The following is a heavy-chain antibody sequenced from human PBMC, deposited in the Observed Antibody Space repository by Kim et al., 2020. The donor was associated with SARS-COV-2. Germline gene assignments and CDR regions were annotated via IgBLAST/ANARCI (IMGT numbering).Heavy chain of an antibody. Sequence: SETLSLTCAVYGGSFSGYYWSWIRQPPGKGLEWIGEINHSGSTNYNPSLKSRVTISVDTSKNQFSLKLSSVTAADTAVYYCARGRTVTTFYYYYVMDVWGQGTTVTVSS. D-gene: IGHD4-17*01. CDR2: INHSGST. J-gene: IGHJ6*02. V-gene: IGHV4-34*01. CDR1: GGSFSGYY. CDR3: ARGRTVTTFYYYYVMDV.